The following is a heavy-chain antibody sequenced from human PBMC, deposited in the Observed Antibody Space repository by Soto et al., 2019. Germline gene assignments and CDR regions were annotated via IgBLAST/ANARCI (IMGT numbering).Heavy chain of an antibody. D-gene: IGHD3-10*02. Sequence: ASXTLSLTCTVSGGSISTGGYYWNWIRQHPGKGLEWIGYFYYSGSTYYNPSLKSRVTISVNTSKNQFSLKLSSVTAADTAVYYCARSVFFWGQGTLVTVSS. CDR1: GGSISTGGYY. J-gene: IGHJ4*02. CDR2: FYYSGST. CDR3: ARSVFF. V-gene: IGHV4-31*03.